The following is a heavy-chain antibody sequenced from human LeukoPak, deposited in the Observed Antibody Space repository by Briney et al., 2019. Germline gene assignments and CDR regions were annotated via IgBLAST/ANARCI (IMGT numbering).Heavy chain of an antibody. Sequence: SETLSLTCTVSGGSISSYYWSWIRQPPGKGLEWIGYTYYTGTTDYNPSLKSRVTMSVDTSKDQFSLKLSSVTAADTAVYYCARGGSYRFDFWGQGTLVTVSS. CDR3: ARGGSYRFDF. V-gene: IGHV4-59*01. CDR1: GGSISSYY. D-gene: IGHD1-26*01. J-gene: IGHJ4*02. CDR2: TYYTGTT.